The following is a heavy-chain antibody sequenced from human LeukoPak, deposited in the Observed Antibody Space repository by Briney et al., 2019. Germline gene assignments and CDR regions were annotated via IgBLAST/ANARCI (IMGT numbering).Heavy chain of an antibody. CDR2: AHTSGST. J-gene: IGHJ4*02. CDR3: AREGIYGDYRH. D-gene: IGHD4-17*01. CDR1: GGSISSGSYY. Sequence: SETLSLTCTVSGGSISSGSYYWGWLRGPAGTGLEWFGRAHTSGSTNYNPSLKGRVIIPVDTSKNQFSLKLSSVTAADTAVYYCAREGIYGDYRHWGQGTLVTVSS. V-gene: IGHV4-61*02.